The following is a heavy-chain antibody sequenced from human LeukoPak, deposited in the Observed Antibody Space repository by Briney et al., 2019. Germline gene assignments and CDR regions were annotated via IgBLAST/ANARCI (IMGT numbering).Heavy chain of an antibody. D-gene: IGHD1-26*01. Sequence: GGSLRPSCAASGFTFSSYGMHWVRQAPGRGLEWVGRIKSKTDGGTTDYAAPVKGRFTISRDDSKNTLYLQMNSLKTEDTAVYYCTTGAGYGSYYYWGQGTLVTVSS. CDR1: GFTFSSYG. CDR2: IKSKTDGGTT. CDR3: TTGAGYGSYYY. V-gene: IGHV3-15*01. J-gene: IGHJ4*02.